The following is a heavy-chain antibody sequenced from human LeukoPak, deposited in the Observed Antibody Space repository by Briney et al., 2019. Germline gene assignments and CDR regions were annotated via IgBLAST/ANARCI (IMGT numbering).Heavy chain of an antibody. D-gene: IGHD2-15*01. CDR1: GGSISSYY. CDR3: ARDRSGYCSGGSCYSAAFDI. V-gene: IGHV4-4*07. CDR2: IYTSGST. Sequence: SETLSLTCTVSGGSISSYYWSWIRQPAGKGPEWIGRIYTSGSTNYNPSLKSRVTMSVDTSKNQFSLKLSSVTAADTAVYYCARDRSGYCSGGSCYSAAFDIWGQGTMVTVSS. J-gene: IGHJ3*02.